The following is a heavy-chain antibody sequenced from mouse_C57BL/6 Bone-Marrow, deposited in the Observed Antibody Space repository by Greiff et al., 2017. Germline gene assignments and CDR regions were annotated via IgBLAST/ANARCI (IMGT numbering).Heavy chain of an antibody. CDR1: GYTFTSYW. Sequence: QVQLQQPGAELVKPGASVKLSCKASGYTFTSYWMQWVKQRPGQGLEWIGEIDPSDSYTNYNQKFKGKATLTVDTSSRTAYMQLSRLTSEDSAVYYCASVHSPYYFDYWGQGTTLTVSS. CDR2: IDPSDSYT. J-gene: IGHJ2*01. V-gene: IGHV1-50*01. CDR3: ASVHSPYYFDY.